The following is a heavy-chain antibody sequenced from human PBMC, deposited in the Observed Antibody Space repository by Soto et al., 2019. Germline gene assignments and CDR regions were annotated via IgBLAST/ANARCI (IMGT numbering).Heavy chain of an antibody. CDR1: GGSISSGGYY. Sequence: QVQLQESGPGLVKPSQTLSLTCTVSGGSISSGGYYWSWIRQHPGKGLEWIGYIYYTGSTYYNPSLKSQVTISVDTSKNQFSLQLSSVTAADSAVYYCARESRDFYYYYLDVWGKGTTVTVSS. J-gene: IGHJ6*03. V-gene: IGHV4-31*01. CDR3: ARESRDFYYYYLDV. CDR2: IYYTGST.